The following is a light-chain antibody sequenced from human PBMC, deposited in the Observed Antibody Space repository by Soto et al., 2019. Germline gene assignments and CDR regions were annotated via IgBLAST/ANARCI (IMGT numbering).Light chain of an antibody. V-gene: IGKV3-20*01. CDR3: TQYGRSPGTT. Sequence: EIVLTQSPGTLSLSPGERATLSCRASQSVSSGYLAWYQHKPGQAPRLLIYGSSSRASGIPDRFSGSGSGTDFTLTISRLEPEDFAGYYCTQYGRSPGTTFGQGTRLEIK. CDR1: QSVSSGY. CDR2: GSS. J-gene: IGKJ5*01.